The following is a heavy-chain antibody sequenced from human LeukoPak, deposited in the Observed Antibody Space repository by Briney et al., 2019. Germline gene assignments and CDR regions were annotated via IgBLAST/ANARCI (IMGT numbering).Heavy chain of an antibody. Sequence: PGGPLRLSCAASGFTFSSYWMSWVRQAPGKGLEWVANIKQDGSEKYYVDSVKGRFTISRDNAENSLYLQMNSLRAEDTAVYYCAKGRSGVVSLTPFDYWGQGTLVTVSS. CDR1: GFTFSSYW. D-gene: IGHD4-23*01. CDR2: IKQDGSEK. CDR3: AKGRSGVVSLTPFDY. V-gene: IGHV3-7*03. J-gene: IGHJ4*02.